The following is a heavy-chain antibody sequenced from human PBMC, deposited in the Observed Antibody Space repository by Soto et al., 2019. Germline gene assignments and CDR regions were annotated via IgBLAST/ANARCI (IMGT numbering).Heavy chain of an antibody. D-gene: IGHD6-25*01. V-gene: IGHV4-31*03. CDR3: AREAAGILNWFDP. CDR2: IYHSGST. Sequence: QVQLQESGPGLVKTSQTLSLTCTVSGGSIRSGGYYWSWIRQHPGKGLEWIGYIYHSGSTYYNPSLKSRVTISVDTSKHQFSLKLRSVTAADTAVYYCAREAAGILNWFDPWGQGTLVTVSS. CDR1: GGSIRSGGYY. J-gene: IGHJ5*02.